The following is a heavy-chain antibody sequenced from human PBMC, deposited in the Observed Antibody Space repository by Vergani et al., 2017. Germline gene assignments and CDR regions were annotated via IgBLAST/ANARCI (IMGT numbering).Heavy chain of an antibody. CDR2: IHTSGST. CDR1: GGSINSHNYY. D-gene: IGHD3-22*01. V-gene: IGHV4-61*02. J-gene: IGHJ4*02. CDR3: ARGNCLGRSGYKPLFDY. Sequence: QVQLQESVPGLVKPSQTLSLTCTVSGGSINSHNYYWSWIRQPAGKGLEWIGRIHTSGSTNYNPSLKSRVTMSEDTSKNQFSLNLTSVTAAATAVYSWARGNCLGRSGYKPLFDYWGQGVLVTVSS.